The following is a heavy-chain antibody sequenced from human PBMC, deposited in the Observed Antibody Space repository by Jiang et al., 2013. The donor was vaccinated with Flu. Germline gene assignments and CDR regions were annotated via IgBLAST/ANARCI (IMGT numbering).Heavy chain of an antibody. CDR2: INAGNGNT. D-gene: IGHD3-22*01. Sequence: GAEVKKPGASVKVSCKASGYTFTSYAMHWVRQAPGQRLEWMGWINAGNGNTKYSQKFQGRVTITRDTSASTAYMELRSLRSDDTAVYYCARDPPDYYDSSVQDYWGQGTLVTVSS. CDR3: ARDPPDYYDSSVQDY. CDR1: GYTFTSYA. V-gene: IGHV1-3*01. J-gene: IGHJ4*02.